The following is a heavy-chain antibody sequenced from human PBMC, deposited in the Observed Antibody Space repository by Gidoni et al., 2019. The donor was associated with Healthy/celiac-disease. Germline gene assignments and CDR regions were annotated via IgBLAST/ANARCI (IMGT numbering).Heavy chain of an antibody. J-gene: IGHJ4*02. D-gene: IGHD4-17*01. Sequence: QVQLQQWGAGLLKPSETLSLTCAVYGGSFSGYYWSWIRQPPGKGLEWIGEINHSGSTNYNPSLKSRVTISVDTSKNQFSLKLSSVTAADTAVYYCARGSRTVTNYWGQGTLVTVSS. CDR3: ARGSRTVTNY. CDR1: GGSFSGYY. V-gene: IGHV4-34*01. CDR2: INHSGST.